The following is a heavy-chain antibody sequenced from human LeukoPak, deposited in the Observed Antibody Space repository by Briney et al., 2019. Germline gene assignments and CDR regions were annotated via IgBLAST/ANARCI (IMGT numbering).Heavy chain of an antibody. D-gene: IGHD3-10*01. V-gene: IGHV3-23*01. CDR3: AREGFGLWPGAFDI. CDR2: ISGSGGST. CDR1: GFTFSSYA. J-gene: IGHJ3*02. Sequence: GGSLRLSCAASGFTFSSYAMSWVRQAPGKGLEWVSAISGSGGSTYYADSVKGRFTISRDNAKNSLYLEMNSLRVEDTAVYYCAREGFGLWPGAFDIWGQGTMVTVSS.